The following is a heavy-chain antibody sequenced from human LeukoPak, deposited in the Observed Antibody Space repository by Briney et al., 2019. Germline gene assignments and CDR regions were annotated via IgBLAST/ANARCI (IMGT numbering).Heavy chain of an antibody. CDR2: IYYSGST. CDR1: GDSISSYY. CDR3: ARFSSIAAAFDY. V-gene: IGHV4-59*12. D-gene: IGHD6-13*01. J-gene: IGHJ4*02. Sequence: SETLSLTCTVSGDSISSYYWSWIRQPPGKGLEWIGYIYYSGSTNYNPSLKSRVTMSVDTSKNQFSLNLSSVTAADTAVYYCARFSSIAAAFDYWGLGTLVTVSS.